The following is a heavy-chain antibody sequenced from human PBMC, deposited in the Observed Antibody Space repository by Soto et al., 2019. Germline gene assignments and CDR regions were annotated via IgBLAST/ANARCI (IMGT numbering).Heavy chain of an antibody. CDR2: ILPVFGTT. CDR1: GGLFSSFA. D-gene: IGHD3-16*01. Sequence: SVKVSCKDSGGLFSSFAISWVRQAPGQGLEWLGGILPVFGTTNYPEKFQDRVTITADESTNTAYMELSSLTSGDTAIYYCARGGSPYVWFNEFWGQGTLVTVSS. V-gene: IGHV1-69*13. J-gene: IGHJ4*02. CDR3: ARGGSPYVWFNEF.